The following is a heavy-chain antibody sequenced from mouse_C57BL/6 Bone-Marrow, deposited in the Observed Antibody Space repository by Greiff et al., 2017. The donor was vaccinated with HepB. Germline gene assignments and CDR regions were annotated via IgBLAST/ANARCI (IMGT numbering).Heavy chain of an antibody. Sequence: EVQLQQSGPELVKPGASVKISCKASGYTFTDYYMNWVKQSHGKSLEWIGDINPNNGGTSYNQKFKGKATLTVDKSSSTAYMELRSLTSEDSAVYYFARQRPLTGTVYFDYWGQGTTLTVSS. V-gene: IGHV1-26*01. J-gene: IGHJ2*01. CDR1: GYTFTDYY. CDR3: ARQRPLTGTVYFDY. D-gene: IGHD4-1*01. CDR2: INPNNGGT.